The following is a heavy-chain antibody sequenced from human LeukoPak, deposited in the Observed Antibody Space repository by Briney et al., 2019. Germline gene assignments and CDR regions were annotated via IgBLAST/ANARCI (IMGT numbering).Heavy chain of an antibody. CDR2: IYTSGST. CDR1: GGSISSGSYY. Sequence: PSETLSLTCTVSGGSISSGSYYWSWIRQPAGKGLEWIGRIYTSGSTNYNPSLKSRVTISVDTSKNQFSLKLSSVTAADTAVYYCARGSMTPYYYYMDVWGKGTTVTVSS. D-gene: IGHD2/OR15-2a*01. V-gene: IGHV4-61*02. CDR3: ARGSMTPYYYYMDV. J-gene: IGHJ6*03.